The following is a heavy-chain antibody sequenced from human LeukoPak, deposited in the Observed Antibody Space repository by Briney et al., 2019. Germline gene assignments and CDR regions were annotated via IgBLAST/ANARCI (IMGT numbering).Heavy chain of an antibody. CDR3: ARGTIAAAGYYYFDY. D-gene: IGHD6-13*01. CDR2: IKQDGSEK. Sequence: GGPLRLSCAASGFTFSSYWMSWVRQAPGKGLEWLANIKQDGSEKYYVDSVKGRFTISRDNAKNSLYLQMNSLRAEDTAVYYCARGTIAAAGYYYFDYWGQGTQVTVSS. J-gene: IGHJ4*02. CDR1: GFTFSSYW. V-gene: IGHV3-7*04.